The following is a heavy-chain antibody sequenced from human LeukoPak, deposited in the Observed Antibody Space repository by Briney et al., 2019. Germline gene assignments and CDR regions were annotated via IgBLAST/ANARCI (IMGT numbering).Heavy chain of an antibody. V-gene: IGHV3-48*03. CDR3: ARDDYYDNSGYCDY. D-gene: IGHD3-22*01. CDR2: ISTGGSLI. J-gene: IGHJ4*02. CDR1: GFSFSTYE. Sequence: GGSLRLSCAASGFSFSTYEMNWVRQAAGKGLEWISYISTGGSLIYYADSVKGRFTISGDNAKNSLYLQMNSLRAEDTAVYYCARDDYYDNSGYCDYWGQGTLVTVSS.